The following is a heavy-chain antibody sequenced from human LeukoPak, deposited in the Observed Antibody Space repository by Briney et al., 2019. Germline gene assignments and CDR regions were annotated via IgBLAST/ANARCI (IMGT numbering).Heavy chain of an antibody. CDR2: IIGGAGST. Sequence: PGGSLRLSCAASGFTFSDYYMSWVRQAPGKGLERVSGIIGGAGSTYYADSVKGRFTISGDNSKNTLFLQMNSLRAEDTAVYYCAHGAMYQLDYWGQGTLVTVSS. CDR3: AHGAMYQLDY. CDR1: GFTFSDYY. D-gene: IGHD2-2*01. V-gene: IGHV3-23*01. J-gene: IGHJ4*02.